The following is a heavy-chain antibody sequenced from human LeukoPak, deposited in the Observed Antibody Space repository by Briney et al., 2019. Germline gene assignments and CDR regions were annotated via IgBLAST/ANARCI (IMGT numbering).Heavy chain of an antibody. CDR1: GFTFDDYA. D-gene: IGHD1-7*01. J-gene: IGHJ5*02. CDR3: AKDPVITGTKLGTNWFDP. CDR2: ISWNSGSI. V-gene: IGHV3-9*01. Sequence: PGRSLRLSCAASGFTFDDYAMHWVRQAPGKGLEWVSGISWNSGSIGYADSVKGRFTISRDNAKNSLYLQMNSLRAEDTALYYCAKDPVITGTKLGTNWFDPWGQGTPVTVSS.